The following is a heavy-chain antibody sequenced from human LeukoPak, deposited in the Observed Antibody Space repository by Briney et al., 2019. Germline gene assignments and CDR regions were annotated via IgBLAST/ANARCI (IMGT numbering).Heavy chain of an antibody. J-gene: IGHJ2*01. CDR3: ERAAYAGSGYYTFYVGYFDL. Sequence: GAPVKLSCKASGYSFTAYYMHWGREAPGQGLEWMGWINPISGVTNYAHTFQRRVSMTSDTYISTSYMELSRLRSEDTAVYYCERAAYAGSGYYTFYVGYFDLWGRGTLVTVS. D-gene: IGHD3-22*01. V-gene: IGHV1-2*07. CDR2: INPISGVT. CDR1: GYSFTAYY.